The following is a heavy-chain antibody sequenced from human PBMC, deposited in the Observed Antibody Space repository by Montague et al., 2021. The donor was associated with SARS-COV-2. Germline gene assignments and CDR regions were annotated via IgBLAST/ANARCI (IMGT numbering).Heavy chain of an antibody. CDR3: ARRGVLDFYESAGYKYIWWFDS. CDR2: MSHSGTS. Sequence: SETLSLTCTVSGVSISSGSYFWAWIRQPPGKALEWIGGMSHSGTSYYNLSLNTRATISVDTSRNQFSLRLTSVTAADTASYFCARRGVLDFYESAGYKYIWWFDSWGQGILVTVSS. D-gene: IGHD3-22*01. CDR1: GVSISSGSYF. J-gene: IGHJ5*01. V-gene: IGHV4-39*01.